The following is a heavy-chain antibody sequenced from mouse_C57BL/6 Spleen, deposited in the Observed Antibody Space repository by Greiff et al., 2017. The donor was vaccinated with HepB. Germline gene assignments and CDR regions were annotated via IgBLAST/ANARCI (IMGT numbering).Heavy chain of an antibody. CDR1: GYAFSSSW. D-gene: IGHD1-1*01. CDR2: IYPGDGDT. Sequence: VQPQQSGPELVKPGASVKISCKASGYAFSSSWMNWVKQRPGKGLEWIGRIYPGDGDTNYNGKFKGKATLTADKSSSTAYMQLSSLTSEDSAVYFCARNAPHYYGSSHDYWGQGTTLTVSS. CDR3: ARNAPHYYGSSHDY. J-gene: IGHJ2*01. V-gene: IGHV1-82*01.